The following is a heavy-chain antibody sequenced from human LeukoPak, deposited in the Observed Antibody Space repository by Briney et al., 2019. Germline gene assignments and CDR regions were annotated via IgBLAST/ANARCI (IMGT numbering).Heavy chain of an antibody. CDR3: ARGQSRYFDWYLGFFDY. D-gene: IGHD3-9*01. CDR2: ISSTSSYI. V-gene: IGHV3-21*01. Sequence: GGSLRLSCAASGFTFRSYMNWVRQAPGKGLEWGSSISSTSSYIYYADSVKGRFPISRDNAKNSLYLQMNSLRADDTAVYYCARGQSRYFDWYLGFFDYWGQGTLVTVSS. CDR1: GFTFRSY. J-gene: IGHJ4*02.